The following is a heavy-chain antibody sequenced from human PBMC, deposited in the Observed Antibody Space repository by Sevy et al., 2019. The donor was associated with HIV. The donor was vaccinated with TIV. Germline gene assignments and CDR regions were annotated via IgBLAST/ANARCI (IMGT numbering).Heavy chain of an antibody. D-gene: IGHD1-7*01. J-gene: IGHJ6*02. CDR3: ARALTGTTGFYYYYGMDV. CDR2: ISSSGSTI. CDR1: GFTFSSYE. V-gene: IGHV3-48*03. Sequence: GGSLRLSCAASGFTFSSYEMNWVRQAPGKGLEWVSYISSSGSTIYYADSVKGRFTISRDNAKNSLYLQMNSLSAEDTAVYYCARALTGTTGFYYYYGMDVWGQGTTVTVSS.